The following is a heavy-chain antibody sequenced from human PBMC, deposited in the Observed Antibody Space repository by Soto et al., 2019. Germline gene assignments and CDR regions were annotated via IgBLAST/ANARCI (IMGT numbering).Heavy chain of an antibody. CDR3: ARGRIVLVPAVSPSAFDY. J-gene: IGHJ4*02. CDR1: GGSISSGDYY. V-gene: IGHV4-30-4*01. CDR2: IYYSGST. Sequence: QVQLQESGPGLVKPSQTLSLTCTVSGGSISSGDYYWSWIRQPPGKGLEWIGYIYYSGSTYYNPXXKSRGPLAVDXXKXQXXLKLSSVTAADTAVYYCARGRIVLVPAVSPSAFDYWGQGTLVTVSS. D-gene: IGHD2-2*01.